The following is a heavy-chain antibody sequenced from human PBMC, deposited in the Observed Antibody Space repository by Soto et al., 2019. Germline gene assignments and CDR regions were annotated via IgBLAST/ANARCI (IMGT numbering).Heavy chain of an antibody. V-gene: IGHV4-34*01. CDR2: INHSGST. D-gene: IGHD3-10*01. CDR1: GGSFSGYY. CDR3: ARGHFRGVTNGGSYYFDY. J-gene: IGHJ4*02. Sequence: SETLSLTCAVYGGSFSGYYWSWIRQPPGKGLEWIGEINHSGSTNYNPSLKSRVTISVDTSKNQFSLKLSSVTAADTAVYYCARGHFRGVTNGGSYYFDYWGQGTLVNVSS.